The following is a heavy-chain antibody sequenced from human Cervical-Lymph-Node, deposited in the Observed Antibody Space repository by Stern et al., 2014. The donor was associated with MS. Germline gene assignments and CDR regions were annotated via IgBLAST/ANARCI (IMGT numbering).Heavy chain of an antibody. V-gene: IGHV3-30-3*01. Sequence: VQLVESGGGVVQPGRSLRLSCAASGFTFSSYAMHWVRQAPGKGLEWVAVISYDRSQKYYADSVKGRFSISRDNSKSTLYLQMNSLRPNDTAMYYCASPAGSSDWADFDSWGQGTLVTVSS. CDR2: ISYDRSQK. CDR3: ASPAGSSDWADFDS. CDR1: GFTFSSYA. J-gene: IGHJ4*02. D-gene: IGHD6-19*01.